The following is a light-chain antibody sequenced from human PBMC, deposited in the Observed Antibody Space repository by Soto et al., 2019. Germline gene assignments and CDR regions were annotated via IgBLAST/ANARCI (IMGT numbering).Light chain of an antibody. Sequence: EIVLMQSPGTLSLSPGERAALSCRASQSVSSSYLAWYQQKIGQAPRLLIYGASSRATGIPDRFSGSGSGTDFTLTISRLEPEDFAVYFCQQFGSSPITFGQGTRLEIK. V-gene: IGKV3-20*01. J-gene: IGKJ5*01. CDR2: GAS. CDR1: QSVSSSY. CDR3: QQFGSSPIT.